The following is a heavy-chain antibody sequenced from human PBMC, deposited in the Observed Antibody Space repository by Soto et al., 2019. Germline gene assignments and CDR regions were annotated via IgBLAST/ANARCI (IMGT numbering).Heavy chain of an antibody. Sequence: GASVKVSCKASGYTFTSYGISWVRQAPGQGLEWMGWISAYNGNTNYAQKLQGRVTMTTDTSTSTAYMELRSLRSDDTAVYYCARTGPFGVRYYYYYYYMDVWGKGTTVTVSS. D-gene: IGHD3-3*01. CDR1: GYTFTSYG. CDR2: ISAYNGNT. J-gene: IGHJ6*03. V-gene: IGHV1-18*01. CDR3: ARTGPFGVRYYYYYYYMDV.